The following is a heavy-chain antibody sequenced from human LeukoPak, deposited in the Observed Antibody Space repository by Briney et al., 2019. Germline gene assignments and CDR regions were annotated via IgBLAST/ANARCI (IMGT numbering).Heavy chain of an antibody. Sequence: GGSLRLSCAASGFTFDDYAMHWVRQAPGKGLEWVSGISWNSGSIGYADSVKGRFTISRDNAKNSLYLQMNSLRAEDTAVYYCARDYYDSSGYFRPYYYYYYMDVWGKGTTVTISS. J-gene: IGHJ6*03. CDR3: ARDYYDSSGYFRPYYYYYYMDV. CDR1: GFTFDDYA. CDR2: ISWNSGSI. D-gene: IGHD3-22*01. V-gene: IGHV3-9*01.